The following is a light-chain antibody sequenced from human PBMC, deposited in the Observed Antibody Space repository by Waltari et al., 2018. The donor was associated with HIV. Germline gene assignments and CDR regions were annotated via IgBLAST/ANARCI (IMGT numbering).Light chain of an antibody. V-gene: IGLV1-40*01. CDR1: SSNIGAGYH. J-gene: IGLJ1*01. Sequence: QSVLTQPPSVSGAPGQRVTISCTGSSSNIGAGYHVHWYQQLPGTAPKLLIYGNSNRPSVVPDRFSGAKSGTSASLATTGLQAEDEADYHCQSHDSSLSGYVFGTGTKVTVL. CDR2: GNS. CDR3: QSHDSSLSGYV.